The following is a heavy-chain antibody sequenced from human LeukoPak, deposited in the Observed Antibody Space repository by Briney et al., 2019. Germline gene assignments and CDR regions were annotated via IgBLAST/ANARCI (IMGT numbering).Heavy chain of an antibody. V-gene: IGHV4-59*08. CDR3: ARRSPHCSSTSCRLYYFDY. CDR1: GGSISGYY. D-gene: IGHD2-2*01. Sequence: SETLSLTCTVSGGSISGYYWSWIRQPPGKGLEWIGYIYYSGGTNYNPSLKSRVTILVDTSKNQFSLKLSSVTAADTAVYYCARRSPHCSSTSCRLYYFDYWGQGTLVTVSS. J-gene: IGHJ4*02. CDR2: IYYSGGT.